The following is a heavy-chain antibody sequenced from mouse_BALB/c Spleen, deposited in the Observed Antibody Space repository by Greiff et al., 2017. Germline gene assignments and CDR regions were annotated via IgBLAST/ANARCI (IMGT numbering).Heavy chain of an antibody. V-gene: IGHV1-7*01. CDR1: GYTFTSYW. CDR2: INPSTGYT. J-gene: IGHJ4*01. CDR3: ASRRSYAMDY. Sequence: VQLQQSGAELAKPGASVKMSCKASGYTFTSYWMHWVKQRPGQGLEWIGYINPSTGYTEYNQKFKDKATLTADKSSSTAYMQLSSLTSEDSAVYYCASRRSYAMDYWGQGTSVTVSS.